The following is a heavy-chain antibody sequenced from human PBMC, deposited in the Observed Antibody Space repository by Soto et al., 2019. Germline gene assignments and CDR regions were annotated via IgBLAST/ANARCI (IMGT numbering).Heavy chain of an antibody. J-gene: IGHJ4*02. CDR3: ARERSAAAAY. CDR1: GYTFTSYD. Sequence: QVQLVQSGAEVKKPGASVKVSCKASGYTFTSYDINWVRQATGQGLEWMGWMNPNSGNTGYAQKFQGRVTMTRNTSIITAYMELSSLRSDDTAIYSCARERSAAAAYWGQGTLVTVSS. D-gene: IGHD6-13*01. V-gene: IGHV1-8*01. CDR2: MNPNSGNT.